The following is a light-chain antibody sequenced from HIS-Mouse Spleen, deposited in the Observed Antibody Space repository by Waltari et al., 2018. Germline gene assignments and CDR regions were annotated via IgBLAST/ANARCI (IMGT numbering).Light chain of an antibody. CDR2: DVS. CDR1: SSDVGGYNY. Sequence: QSALTQPRSVSGSPGQSVTISCTGTSSDVGGYNYVPWYQQHPGKAPNLMIYDVSKRPSGVPDRFSGSKSGNTASLTISGLQAEDEADYYCCSYAGSYTLVFGGGTKLTVL. J-gene: IGLJ2*01. CDR3: CSYAGSYTLV. V-gene: IGLV2-11*01.